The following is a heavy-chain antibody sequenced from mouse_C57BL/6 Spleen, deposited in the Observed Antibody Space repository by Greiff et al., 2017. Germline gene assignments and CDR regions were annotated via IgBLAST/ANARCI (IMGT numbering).Heavy chain of an antibody. D-gene: IGHD2-3*01. CDR3: ARGDGYWGDYAMDY. V-gene: IGHV1-55*01. Sequence: QVQLQQPGAELVKPGASVKMSCKASGYTFTSYWITWVKQRPGQGLEWIGDIYPGSGSTNYNEKFKSKATLTVDTSSSTAYMQLSSLTSEDSAVYYCARGDGYWGDYAMDYWGQGTSVTVSS. J-gene: IGHJ4*01. CDR1: GYTFTSYW. CDR2: IYPGSGST.